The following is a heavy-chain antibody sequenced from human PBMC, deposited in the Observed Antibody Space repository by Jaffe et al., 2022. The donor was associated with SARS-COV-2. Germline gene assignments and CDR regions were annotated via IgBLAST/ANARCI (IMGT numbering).Heavy chain of an antibody. J-gene: IGHJ6*02. Sequence: QVQLVQSGAEVKKPGSSVKVSCKASGGTFSSYTISWVRQAPGQGLEWMGRIIPILGIANYAQKFQGRVTITADKSTSTAYMELSSLRSEDTAVYYCARDYNVVDTAIGYYYYGMDVWGQGTTVTVSS. CDR2: IIPILGIA. V-gene: IGHV1-69*08. D-gene: IGHD5-18*01. CDR1: GGTFSSYT. CDR3: ARDYNVVDTAIGYYYYGMDV.